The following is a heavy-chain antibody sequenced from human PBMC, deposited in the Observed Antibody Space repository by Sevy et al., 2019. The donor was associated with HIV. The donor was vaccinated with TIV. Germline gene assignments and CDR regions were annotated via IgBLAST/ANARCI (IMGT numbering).Heavy chain of an antibody. V-gene: IGHV3-23*01. D-gene: IGHD3-3*01. CDR1: GFNFNNYA. J-gene: IGHJ4*02. CDR2: ISFSGSKT. Sequence: GGSLRLSCAAAGFNFNNYAMTWVRQAPGKGLEWVSGISFSGSKTYYAESVEGRFSISRDPSKNTLYLQMNNVRVEDTAVYFCAKTPFMDFWNDYYSFYFDFWGQGTLVTVSS. CDR3: AKTPFMDFWNDYYSFYFDF.